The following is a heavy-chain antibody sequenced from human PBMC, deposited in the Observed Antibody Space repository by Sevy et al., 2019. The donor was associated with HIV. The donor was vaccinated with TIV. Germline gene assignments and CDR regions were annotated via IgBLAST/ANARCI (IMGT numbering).Heavy chain of an antibody. V-gene: IGHV4-59*08. CDR2: IYYNGHI. D-gene: IGHD1-26*01. CDR1: GGSITSLY. J-gene: IGHJ4*02. CDR3: AGENAWGRGYS. Sequence: SETLSLTCTVSGGSITSLYWNWIRQPPGKVLEWIANIYYNGHIKYNPSLKSRVTLSLDTSKNQFSLRLSSVTAADTAMYYCAGENAWGRGYSWGQGTLVTVSS.